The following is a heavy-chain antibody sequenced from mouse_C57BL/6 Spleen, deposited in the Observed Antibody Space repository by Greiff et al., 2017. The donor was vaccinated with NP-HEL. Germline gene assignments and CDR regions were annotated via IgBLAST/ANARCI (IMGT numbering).Heavy chain of an antibody. D-gene: IGHD2-4*01. CDR3: ARYHYDDDGGFAY. J-gene: IGHJ3*01. CDR1: GYTFTSYW. V-gene: IGHV1-52*01. Sequence: QVQLQQPGAELVRPGSSVKLSCKASGYTFTSYWMHWVKQRPIQGLEWIGNIDPSDSETHYNPKFKDKATLTVDKSSSTAYMQPSSLTSEDSAVYYCARYHYDDDGGFAYWGQGTLVTVSA. CDR2: IDPSDSET.